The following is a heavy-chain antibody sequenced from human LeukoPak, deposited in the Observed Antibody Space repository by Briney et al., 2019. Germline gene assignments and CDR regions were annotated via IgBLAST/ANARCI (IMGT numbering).Heavy chain of an antibody. J-gene: IGHJ4*02. CDR2: ISGSGGST. V-gene: IGHV3-23*01. Sequence: GGSLRLSCAASGFTFSSYAMSWVRQAPGKGLEWVSAISGSGGSTYYADSVKGRFTISRDNSKNTLYLQMNSLRAEDTAVYYCAKDSSYYYGYTGYFDYWGQGTLVTVSS. CDR3: AKDSSYYYGYTGYFDY. CDR1: GFTFSSYA. D-gene: IGHD3-10*01.